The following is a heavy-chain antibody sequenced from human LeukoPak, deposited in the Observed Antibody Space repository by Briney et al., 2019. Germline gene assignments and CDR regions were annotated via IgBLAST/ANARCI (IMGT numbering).Heavy chain of an antibody. CDR3: ARSAGGNYFDY. Sequence: GGSLRLSCAASGFTFDNYNMNWVRQAPGKGLEWISSISSGTNYIFEADSVKGRFTVTKDTALNSLSLQMNSLRADDTAVYYCARSAGGNYFDYWDQGTLVTVSS. CDR2: ISSGTNYI. CDR1: GFTFDNYN. D-gene: IGHD2-8*02. V-gene: IGHV3-21*01. J-gene: IGHJ4*02.